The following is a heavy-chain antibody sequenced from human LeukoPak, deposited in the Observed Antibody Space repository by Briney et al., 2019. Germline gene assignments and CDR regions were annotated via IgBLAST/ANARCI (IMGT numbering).Heavy chain of an antibody. Sequence: PSETLSLTCTVSGGSISSYYWSWIRQPAGKGLEWIGRIYTSGSTNYNPSLKSRVTISVDTSKNQFSLKLSSVTAADTAVYYCASERRSDFGDYDYFDYWGQGTLVTVSS. D-gene: IGHD4-17*01. J-gene: IGHJ4*02. CDR1: GGSISSYY. V-gene: IGHV4-4*07. CDR2: IYTSGST. CDR3: ASERRSDFGDYDYFDY.